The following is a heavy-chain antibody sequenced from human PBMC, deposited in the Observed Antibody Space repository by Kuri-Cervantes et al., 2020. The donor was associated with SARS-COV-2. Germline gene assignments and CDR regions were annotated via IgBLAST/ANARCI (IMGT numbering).Heavy chain of an antibody. CDR3: ARERTDYDFWSGYYMDY. D-gene: IGHD3-3*01. Sequence: GGSLRLSCAASGFTFSSYAMHWVRQAPGKGLEWVAAISYDGSNKYYADSVKGRFTISRDNAKNSLYLQMNSLRAEDTVVYYCARERTDYDFWSGYYMDYWGQGTLVTVSS. CDR2: ISYDGSNK. V-gene: IGHV3-30-3*01. CDR1: GFTFSSYA. J-gene: IGHJ4*02.